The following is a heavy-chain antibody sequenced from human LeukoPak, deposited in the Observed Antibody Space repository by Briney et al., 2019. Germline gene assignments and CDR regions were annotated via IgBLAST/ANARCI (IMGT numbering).Heavy chain of an antibody. D-gene: IGHD6-19*01. J-gene: IGHJ4*02. CDR3: ARGHAVAPLDY. V-gene: IGHV1-18*01. Sequence: AASVRVSCKASGGTFSSYAISWVRQAPGQGLEWMGWISAYNGNTNYAQKLQGRVTMTTDTSTSTAYMELRSLRSDDTAVYYCARGHAVAPLDYWGQGTLVTVSS. CDR2: ISAYNGNT. CDR1: GGTFSSYA.